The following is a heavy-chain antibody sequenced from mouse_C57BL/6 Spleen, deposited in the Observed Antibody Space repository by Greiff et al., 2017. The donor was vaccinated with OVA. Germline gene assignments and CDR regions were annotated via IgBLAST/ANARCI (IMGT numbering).Heavy chain of an antibody. CDR1: GFTFSDYG. J-gene: IGHJ3*01. CDR2: ISSGSSTI. CDR3: ARWEMVTTGFAY. V-gene: IGHV5-17*01. D-gene: IGHD2-2*01. Sequence: EVKLVESGGGLVKPGGSLKLSCAASGFTFSDYGMHWVRQAPEKGLEWVAYISSGSSTIYYADTVKGRFTISRDNAKNTLFLQMTRLRSEDTAMYYCARWEMVTTGFAYWGQGTLVTVSA.